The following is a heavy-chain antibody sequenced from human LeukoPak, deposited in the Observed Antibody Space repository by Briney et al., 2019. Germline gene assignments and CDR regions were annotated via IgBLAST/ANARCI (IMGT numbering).Heavy chain of an antibody. CDR3: ARVNFQWERPGGTFDY. J-gene: IGHJ4*02. V-gene: IGHV1-2*02. CDR1: GYTFTGYY. Sequence: GASVKVSCKASGYTFTGYYMHWVRQAPGQGLEWMGWINPNSGGTNYAQKFQGRVTMIRDTSISTAYMELSRLRSDDTAVYYCARVNFQWERPGGTFDYWGQGTLVTVSS. D-gene: IGHD1-26*01. CDR2: INPNSGGT.